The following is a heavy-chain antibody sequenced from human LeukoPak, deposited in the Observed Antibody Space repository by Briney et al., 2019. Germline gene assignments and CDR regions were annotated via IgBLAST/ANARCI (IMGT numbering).Heavy chain of an antibody. V-gene: IGHV4-4*07. J-gene: IGHJ5*02. CDR1: GGSISSYY. CDR2: IYTSGST. D-gene: IGHD2-15*01. CDR3: ARDRYCSGGSCYSSPYNWFDP. Sequence: PSETLSLTCTVSGGSISSYYWSWIRQPAGKGLEWIGRIYTSGSTNYNPSLKSRVTMSVDTSKNQFSLKLSSVTAADTAVYYCARDRYCSGGSCYSSPYNWFDPWGQRTLVTVSS.